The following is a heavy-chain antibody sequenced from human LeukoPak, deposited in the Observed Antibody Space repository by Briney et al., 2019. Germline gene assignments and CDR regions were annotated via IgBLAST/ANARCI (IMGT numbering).Heavy chain of an antibody. CDR1: GYTFTGYY. CDR2: INPNSGGT. V-gene: IGHV1-2*06. CDR3: ARDPYRIPVAGTDWFDP. J-gene: IGHJ5*02. D-gene: IGHD6-19*01. Sequence: GASVKVSCKASGYTFTGYYMHWVRQAPGQGLEWMGRINPNSGGTNYAQKFQGRVTMTRDTSISTAYMELSRLRSDDTAVYYCARDPYRIPVAGTDWFDPWGQGTLVTVSS.